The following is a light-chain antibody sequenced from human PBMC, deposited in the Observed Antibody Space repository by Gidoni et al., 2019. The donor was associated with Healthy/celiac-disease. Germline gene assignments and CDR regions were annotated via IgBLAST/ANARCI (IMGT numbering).Light chain of an antibody. CDR3: QQYNSYPWT. CDR2: KAS. J-gene: IGKJ1*01. CDR1: QSISSW. V-gene: IGKV1-5*03. Sequence: DIQMTQSTSTLSASVGDRVTITCRASQSISSWLAWYQQKPGKAPKLLIYKASSLESGVPSRFSGSGSATDFTLTISSLPPDDFATYYCQQYNSYPWTFGQGTKVEIK.